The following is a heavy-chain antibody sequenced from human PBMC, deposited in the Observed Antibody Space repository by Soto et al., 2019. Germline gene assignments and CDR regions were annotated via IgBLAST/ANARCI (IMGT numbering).Heavy chain of an antibody. Sequence: QVQLVESGGGVVQPGRSLRLSCAASGFTFSSYGMHWVRQAPGKGLEWVAVISYDGSNKYYADSVKGRFTISRDNSKNMLYLQMNSLRAEDTAVYYCAKDLDSSSNFDYWGQGTLVTVSS. V-gene: IGHV3-30*18. CDR2: ISYDGSNK. D-gene: IGHD6-13*01. CDR1: GFTFSSYG. CDR3: AKDLDSSSNFDY. J-gene: IGHJ4*02.